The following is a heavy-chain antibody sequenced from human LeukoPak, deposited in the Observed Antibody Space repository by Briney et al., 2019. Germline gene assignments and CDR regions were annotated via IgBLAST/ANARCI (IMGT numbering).Heavy chain of an antibody. D-gene: IGHD2-2*01. J-gene: IGHJ4*02. V-gene: IGHV4-39*02. Sequence: SETLSLTCTVSGGSISSSSYYWGWIRQPPGKGLEWIGSIYFSGSTYYNPSLKSRVTISVDTSKNQFSLKVTSVTAADTAVYYCARDYQLLPLGYWGQGTLVTVSS. CDR2: IYFSGST. CDR3: ARDYQLLPLGY. CDR1: GGSISSSSYY.